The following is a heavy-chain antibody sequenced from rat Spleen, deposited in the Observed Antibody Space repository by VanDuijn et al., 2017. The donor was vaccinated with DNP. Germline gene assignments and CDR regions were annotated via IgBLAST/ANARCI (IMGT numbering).Heavy chain of an antibody. J-gene: IGHJ2*01. V-gene: IGHV5-7*01. CDR3: ATLYGYNSFFDY. CDR2: IIYDGSST. Sequence: EVQLVESGGGLVQPGRSLKLSCAASGFTFSDYNMAWVRQAPKKGLEWVATIIYDGSSTYYGDSVKGRFTISRDNAKSTLYLQMDSLRSEDTATYYCATLYGYNSFFDYWGQGVMVTVSS. CDR1: GFTFSDYN. D-gene: IGHD1-9*01.